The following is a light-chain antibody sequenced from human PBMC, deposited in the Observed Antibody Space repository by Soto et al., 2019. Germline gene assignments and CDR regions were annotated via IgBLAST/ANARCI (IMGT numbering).Light chain of an antibody. CDR3: QSFDNGLLAYV. CDR2: ADN. J-gene: IGLJ1*01. CDR1: TSNIGSNA. V-gene: IGLV1-40*01. Sequence: QSVLTQPPSVSGTPGQRVSISCSVNTSNIGSNAVNWYQHLPGTAPKLLIYADNSRPSGVPDRFSASKSGTSASLAIAGLQAEDEGDYYCQSFDNGLLAYVFGTGTKLTVL.